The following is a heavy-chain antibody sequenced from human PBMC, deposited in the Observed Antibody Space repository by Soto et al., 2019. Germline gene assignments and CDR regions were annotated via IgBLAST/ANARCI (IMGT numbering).Heavy chain of an antibody. CDR2: IYYSGST. J-gene: IGHJ3*02. Sequence: QLQLQESGPGLVKPSETLSLTCTVSGGSISSSSYYWGWIRQPPGKGLEWIGSIYYSGSTYYNPSLKSRVTISVDTSKNQFSLKLSSVTAADTAVYYCARPLRTRDIAAAFDIWGQGTMVTVSS. D-gene: IGHD6-13*01. V-gene: IGHV4-39*01. CDR3: ARPLRTRDIAAAFDI. CDR1: GGSISSSSYY.